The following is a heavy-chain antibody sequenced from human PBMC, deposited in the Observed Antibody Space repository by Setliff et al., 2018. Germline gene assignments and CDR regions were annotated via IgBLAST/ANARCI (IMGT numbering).Heavy chain of an antibody. J-gene: IGHJ4*02. V-gene: IGHV1-3*01. D-gene: IGHD3-10*01. Sequence: ASVKVSCKASGYTFTNYLIHWVRQSPGQSPEWMGWINAGNGHTKFSQSFQGRLSISSDTSESTVYMDLHNLGSEDTAVYFCVGVDMVLSNFDFWGQGTLVTVSS. CDR3: VGVDMVLSNFDF. CDR1: GYTFTNYL. CDR2: INAGNGHT.